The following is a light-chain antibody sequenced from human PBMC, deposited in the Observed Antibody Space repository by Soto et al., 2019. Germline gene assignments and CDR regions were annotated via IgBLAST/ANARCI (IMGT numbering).Light chain of an antibody. CDR2: AAS. V-gene: IGKV3-20*01. CDR1: QSVSSSY. J-gene: IGKJ1*01. Sequence: IVLTQSPGTLSLSPGERATLSCRASQSVSSSYLAWYQQKPGEAPSLLIYAASITATGNPDRFSGSGSGTDFTLTISRLEPEDFAVYYCQQYGSSPRTFGQGTKVEIK. CDR3: QQYGSSPRT.